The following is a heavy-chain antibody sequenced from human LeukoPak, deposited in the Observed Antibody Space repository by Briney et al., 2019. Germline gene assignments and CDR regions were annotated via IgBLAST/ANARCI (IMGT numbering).Heavy chain of an antibody. CDR1: GGSISSYY. V-gene: IGHV4-59*12. Sequence: SETLSLTCTVSGGSISSYYWSWIRQPPGKGLEWIGYIHYSGSTNYNPSLKSRVTISVDTSKSQFSLKVNSVTAADTAVYYCAREPEGGGYCLHFDYWGQGTLVTVSS. D-gene: IGHD3-10*01. J-gene: IGHJ4*02. CDR2: IHYSGST. CDR3: AREPEGGGYCLHFDY.